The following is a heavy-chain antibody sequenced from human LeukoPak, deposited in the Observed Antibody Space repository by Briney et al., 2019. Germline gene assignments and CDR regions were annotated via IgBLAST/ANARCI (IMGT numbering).Heavy chain of an antibody. J-gene: IGHJ6*03. CDR3: ARDPHRGLGFDYYYYMDV. CDR1: GYTFASYG. CDR2: ISAYNGNT. V-gene: IGHV1-18*01. D-gene: IGHD3-10*01. Sequence: ASVKVSCKASGYTFASYGISWVRQAPGQGLEWMGWISAYNGNTNYAQKLQGRVTMTTDTSTSTAYMELRSLRSDDTAVYYCARDPHRGLGFDYYYYMDVWGKGTTVTVSS.